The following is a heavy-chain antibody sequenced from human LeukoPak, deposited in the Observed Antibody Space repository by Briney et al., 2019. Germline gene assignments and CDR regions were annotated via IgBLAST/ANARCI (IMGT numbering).Heavy chain of an antibody. D-gene: IGHD1-26*01. CDR1: GGTFSSYA. CDR3: ARGESDGELPFDY. V-gene: IGHV1-69*13. CDR2: IIPIFGTA. Sequence: SVKVSCKASGGTFSSYAISWVRQAPEQGLEWMGGIIPIFGTANYAQKFQGRVTITADESTSTAYMELSSLRSEDTAVYYCARGESDGELPFDYWGQGTPVTVSS. J-gene: IGHJ4*02.